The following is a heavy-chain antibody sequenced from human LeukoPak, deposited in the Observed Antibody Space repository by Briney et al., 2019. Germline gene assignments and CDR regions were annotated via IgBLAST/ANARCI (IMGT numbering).Heavy chain of an antibody. CDR2: ITGSGGAT. V-gene: IGHV3-23*01. CDR3: AKRGSDFRALEY. J-gene: IGHJ4*02. Sequence: GGSLRLSCAASRFAFSNYVMNWVPETPGKGEEGVSSITGSGGATYYADSMQGRFTISRDNSKNTLYLQMTSLKAEDTAVYYCAKRGSDFRALEYWGQGTLVTVSS. CDR1: RFAFSNYV. D-gene: IGHD3-3*01.